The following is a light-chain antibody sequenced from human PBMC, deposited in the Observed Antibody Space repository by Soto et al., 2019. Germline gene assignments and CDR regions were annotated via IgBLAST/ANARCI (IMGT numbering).Light chain of an antibody. J-gene: IGLJ1*01. V-gene: IGLV2-14*01. CDR1: SSDVGLYDY. Sequence: QSVLTQPASVSGSPGQSITISCTGTSSDVGLYDYVSWYQQHPGKAPQLMIYAVSNRPSGVSNRFSASKSGNTASLFISGLQAEDEADYYCQSYDRSLSGTVFGTGTKVTVL. CDR3: QSYDRSLSGTV. CDR2: AVS.